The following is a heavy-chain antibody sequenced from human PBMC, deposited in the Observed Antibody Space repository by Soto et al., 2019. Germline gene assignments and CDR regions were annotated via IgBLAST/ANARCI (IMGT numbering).Heavy chain of an antibody. D-gene: IGHD6-13*01. CDR3: ARQILVAAGLNSPFDY. J-gene: IGHJ4*02. CDR1: GFTFSRYA. Sequence: QVQLVESGGGVVQPGGSLRLSCAASGFTFSRYAMHWVRQAPGKGLEWLAILSYDGVNNYYADSVKGRFTISRDNSKSTLYLLMNNLKPYDTAVYYCARQILVAAGLNSPFDYWGQGTLVSISS. V-gene: IGHV3-30-3*01. CDR2: LSYDGVNN.